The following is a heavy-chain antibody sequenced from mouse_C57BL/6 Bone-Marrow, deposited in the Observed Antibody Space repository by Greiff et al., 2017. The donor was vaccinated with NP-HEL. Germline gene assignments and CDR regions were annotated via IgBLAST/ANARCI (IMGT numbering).Heavy chain of an antibody. V-gene: IGHV1-26*01. Sequence: EVQLQQSGPELVKPGASVKISCKASGYTFTDYYMNWVKQSHGKSLEWIGDINPNNGGTSYNQKFKGKATLTVDKSSSTAYMELRSLTSEDSAVYYCARSRDGWYFDVWGTGTTVTVSS. D-gene: IGHD2-3*01. J-gene: IGHJ1*03. CDR3: ARSRDGWYFDV. CDR1: GYTFTDYY. CDR2: INPNNGGT.